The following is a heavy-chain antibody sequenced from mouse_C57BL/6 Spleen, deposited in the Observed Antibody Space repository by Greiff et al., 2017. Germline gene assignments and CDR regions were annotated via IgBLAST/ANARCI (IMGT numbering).Heavy chain of an antibody. CDR3: ARRDTTVPYWYFDV. D-gene: IGHD1-1*01. CDR2: INPNNGGT. V-gene: IGHV1-18*01. J-gene: IGHJ1*03. Sequence: VQLQQSGPELVKPGASVKIPCKASGYTFTDYNMDWVKQSHGKSLEWIGDINPNNGGTIYNQKFKGKATLTVDKSSSTAYMELRSLTSEDTAVYYCARRDTTVPYWYFDVWGTGTTVTVSS. CDR1: GYTFTDYN.